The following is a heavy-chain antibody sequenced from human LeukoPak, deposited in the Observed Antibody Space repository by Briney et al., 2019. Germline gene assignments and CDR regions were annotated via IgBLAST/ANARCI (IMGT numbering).Heavy chain of an antibody. J-gene: IGHJ4*02. V-gene: IGHV1-46*01. D-gene: IGHD2-2*01. Sequence: ASVKVSCKASGYTFTSYYMHWVRQAPGQGLEWMGIINPTGDSTTYAQRFQGRVTMTRDTSTNTVYMELSSLRSDDTAVYYRARHPSPQLHHFDYWGQGTLVTVSS. CDR1: GYTFTSYY. CDR3: ARHPSPQLHHFDY. CDR2: INPTGDST.